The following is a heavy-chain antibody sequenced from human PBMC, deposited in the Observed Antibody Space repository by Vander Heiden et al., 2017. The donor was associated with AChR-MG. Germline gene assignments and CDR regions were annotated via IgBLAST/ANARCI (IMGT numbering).Heavy chain of an antibody. CDR1: GFTFSTYG. CDR2: IRYDGSNK. Sequence: QVQLVESGGGVVQPGGSLRLSCAASGFTFSTYGMHWVRQAPGKGLEWVAFIRYDGSNKYYADSVKGRFTISRDNSKNTLYLQMNSLRAEDTAVYYCAKDHFGMGGMDVWGQGTTVTVSS. CDR3: AKDHFGMGGMDV. J-gene: IGHJ6*02. D-gene: IGHD1-20*01. V-gene: IGHV3-30*02.